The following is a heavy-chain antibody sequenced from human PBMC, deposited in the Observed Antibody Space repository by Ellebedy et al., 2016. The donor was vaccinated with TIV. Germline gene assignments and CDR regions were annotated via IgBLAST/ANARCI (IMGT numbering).Heavy chain of an antibody. V-gene: IGHV1-46*01. CDR1: GYTLTTRY. D-gene: IGHD6-13*01. CDR3: ARGRYGSNWYDFDS. Sequence: AASVKVSCKASGYTLTTRYMHWVRQAPGQGLEWMGIINPSGGDTNYAHRFRGRVTMTRDTSTSTMYMELTSVKSEDTAVYYCARGRYGSNWYDFDSWGQGTLVTVSS. J-gene: IGHJ4*02. CDR2: INPSGGDT.